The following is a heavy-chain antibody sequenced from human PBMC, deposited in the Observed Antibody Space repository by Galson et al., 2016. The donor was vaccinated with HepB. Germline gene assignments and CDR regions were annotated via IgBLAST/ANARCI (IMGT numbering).Heavy chain of an antibody. V-gene: IGHV1-18*04. J-gene: IGHJ4*02. CDR2: ISTYNGNT. Sequence: SVKVSCKASGYTFTTYDISWVRKAPGQGLEWMGWISTYNGNTNYAQIFQGRVTMTRDTSTSTAYMEVRSLTSGDTAVYYCARLHYYGSGKKEKHFFDSWCLGTLVTVSP. CDR3: ARLHYYGSGKKEKHFFDS. CDR1: GYTFTTYD. D-gene: IGHD3-10*01.